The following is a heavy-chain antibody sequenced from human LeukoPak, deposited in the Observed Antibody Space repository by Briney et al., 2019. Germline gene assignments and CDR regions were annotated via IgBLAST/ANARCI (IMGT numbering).Heavy chain of an antibody. CDR3: ARDHQEYCSGGSCTYFDY. J-gene: IGHJ4*02. CDR1: GFTFSSYW. V-gene: IGHV3-7*01. Sequence: GGSLRLSCAASGFTFSSYWMSWVRQAPGKGLEWVANIKQGGSEKYYVDSVKGRFTISRDNAKNSLYLQMNSLRAEDTAVYYCARDHQEYCSGGSCTYFDYWGQGTLVTVSS. D-gene: IGHD2-15*01. CDR2: IKQGGSEK.